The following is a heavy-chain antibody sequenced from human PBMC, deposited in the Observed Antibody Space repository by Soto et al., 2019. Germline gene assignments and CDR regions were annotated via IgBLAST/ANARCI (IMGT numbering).Heavy chain of an antibody. J-gene: IGHJ6*02. CDR3: AKDRGGYDFWSGYYPYYYYYGMDV. Sequence: QVQLVESGGGVVQPGRSLRLSCAASGFTFSSYGMHWVRQAPGKGLEWVAVISYDGSNKYYADSVKGRFTISRDNSKNTLYLQMNGLRAEDTAVYYCAKDRGGYDFWSGYYPYYYYYGMDVWGQGTTVTVSS. CDR2: ISYDGSNK. CDR1: GFTFSSYG. V-gene: IGHV3-30*18. D-gene: IGHD3-3*01.